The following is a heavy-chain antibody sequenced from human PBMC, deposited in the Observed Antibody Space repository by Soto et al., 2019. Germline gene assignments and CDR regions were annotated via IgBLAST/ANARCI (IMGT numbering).Heavy chain of an antibody. CDR2: ISAYNGNT. CDR3: ARAFKVTEPDGY. CDR1: GYTFTSYG. J-gene: IGHJ4*02. V-gene: IGHV1-18*04. Sequence: QVQLVQSGAEVKKPGASVKVSCKASGYTFTSYGISWVRQAPGQGLEWMGWISAYNGNTNYAQNLQGRVTMTTDTSTSPAYMELRSLRSEDTAVYYCARAFKVTEPDGYWGQGTLVTVSS. D-gene: IGHD2-21*02.